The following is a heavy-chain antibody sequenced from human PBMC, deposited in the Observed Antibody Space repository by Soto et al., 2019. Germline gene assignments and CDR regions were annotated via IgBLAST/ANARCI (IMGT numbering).Heavy chain of an antibody. Sequence: PVGSLRLSCAASGFTFSTYSMNWVRQAPGKGLEWVSSISSSSSYIYYADSVKGRFTISRDNAKNSLYLQMNSLRAEDTAVYYCASSTNVLLWFGEPGVFDYWGQGTLVTVSS. V-gene: IGHV3-21*01. D-gene: IGHD3-10*01. CDR3: ASSTNVLLWFGEPGVFDY. CDR1: GFTFSTYS. CDR2: ISSSSSYI. J-gene: IGHJ4*02.